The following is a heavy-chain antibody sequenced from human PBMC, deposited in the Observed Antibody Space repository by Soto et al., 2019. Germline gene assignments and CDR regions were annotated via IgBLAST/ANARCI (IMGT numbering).Heavy chain of an antibody. J-gene: IGHJ3*02. CDR1: GGTFSSYA. CDR3: ARDREYSSYDAFDI. CDR2: IIPIFGTA. D-gene: IGHD6-6*01. V-gene: IGHV1-69*13. Sequence: ASVKVSCKASGGTFSSYAISWVRQAPGQGLEWMGGIIPIFGTANYAQKFQGRVTITADESTSTAYMELSSLRSEDTAVYYCARDREYSSYDAFDIWGQGTMVTVSS.